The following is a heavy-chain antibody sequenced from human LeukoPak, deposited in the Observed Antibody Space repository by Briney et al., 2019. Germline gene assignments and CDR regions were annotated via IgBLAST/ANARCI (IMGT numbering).Heavy chain of an antibody. CDR3: ARAAGRQQLGPRY. CDR1: GGSISSYY. Sequence: PSETLSLTCTVSGGSISSYYWSWIRQPPGKGLEWIGYIYYSGSTNYNPSLKSRVTISVDTSKNQFSLKLSSVTAADTAVYYCARAAGRQQLGPRYWGQGTLVTVSS. J-gene: IGHJ4*02. D-gene: IGHD6-13*01. V-gene: IGHV4-59*01. CDR2: IYYSGST.